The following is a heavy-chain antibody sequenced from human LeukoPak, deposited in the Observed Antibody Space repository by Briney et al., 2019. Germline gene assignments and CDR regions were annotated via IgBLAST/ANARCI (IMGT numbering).Heavy chain of an antibody. CDR1: GGTFSSYA. CDR3: ARERVLQQPPYYYYGMDV. J-gene: IGHJ6*04. Sequence: SVKVSCKASGGTFSSYAISWVRQAPGQGLEWMGGIIPIFGTANYAQKFQGRVAITADKSTSTAYMELSSLRSEDTAVYYCARERVLQQPPYYYYGMDVWGKGTTVTVSS. CDR2: IIPIFGTA. D-gene: IGHD6-13*01. V-gene: IGHV1-69*06.